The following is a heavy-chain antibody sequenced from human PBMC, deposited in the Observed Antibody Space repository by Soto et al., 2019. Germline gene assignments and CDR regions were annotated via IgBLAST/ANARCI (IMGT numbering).Heavy chain of an antibody. CDR2: ISYDGSNK. Sequence: GGSLRLSCAASGFTFSSYGMHWVRQAPGKGLEWVAVISYDGSNKYYADSVKGRFTISRDNSKNTLYLQMNSLRAEDTAVYYCAKDRTNNWNSGFFDYWGQGTLVTVSS. CDR1: GFTFSSYG. CDR3: AKDRTNNWNSGFFDY. D-gene: IGHD1-7*01. V-gene: IGHV3-30*18. J-gene: IGHJ4*02.